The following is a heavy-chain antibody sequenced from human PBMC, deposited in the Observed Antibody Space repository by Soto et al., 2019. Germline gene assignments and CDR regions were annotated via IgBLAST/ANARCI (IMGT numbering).Heavy chain of an antibody. CDR1: GFTFSSYS. Sequence: EVQLVESGGGLVQPGRSLRLSCAASGFTFSSYSMNWVRQAPGKGLEWVSYISSSSSTIYYADSVKGRFTISRDNAKNSLYLQMNSLRDEDTAVYYCAREGTRGGFLNWFDPWGQGTLVTVSS. J-gene: IGHJ5*02. CDR2: ISSSSSTI. D-gene: IGHD3-10*01. CDR3: AREGTRGGFLNWFDP. V-gene: IGHV3-48*02.